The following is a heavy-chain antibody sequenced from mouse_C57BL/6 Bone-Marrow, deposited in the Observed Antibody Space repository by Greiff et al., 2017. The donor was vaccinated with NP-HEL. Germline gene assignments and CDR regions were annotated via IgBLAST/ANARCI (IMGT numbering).Heavy chain of an antibody. Sequence: QVQLKESGAELVRPGASVTLSCKASGYTFTDYEMHWVKQTPVHGLEWIGAIDPETGGTAYNQKFKGKAILTADKSSSTAYMELRSLTSEDSAVYYCTRRGLFDVWGTGTTGTVSS. J-gene: IGHJ1*03. CDR3: TRRGLFDV. CDR1: GYTFTDYE. V-gene: IGHV1-15*01. CDR2: IDPETGGT.